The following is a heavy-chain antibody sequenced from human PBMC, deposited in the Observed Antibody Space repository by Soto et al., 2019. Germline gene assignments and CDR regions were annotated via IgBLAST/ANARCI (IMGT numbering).Heavy chain of an antibody. D-gene: IGHD3-16*01. CDR2: INAGNGNT. V-gene: IGHV1-3*01. Sequence: ASVKVSCKASGYTFTSYAMHWVRQAPGQRLEWMGWINAGNGNTKYSQKFQGRVTITRDTSASTAYMELSSLRSEDTAVYYCARGTPELAHRWGTFDYWGQGTLVTVSS. J-gene: IGHJ4*02. CDR3: ARGTPELAHRWGTFDY. CDR1: GYTFTSYA.